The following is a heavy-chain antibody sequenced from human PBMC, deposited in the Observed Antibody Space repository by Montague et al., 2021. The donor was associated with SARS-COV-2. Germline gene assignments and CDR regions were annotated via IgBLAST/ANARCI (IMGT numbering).Heavy chain of an antibody. CDR2: IYYSGST. V-gene: IGHV4-39*01. J-gene: IGHJ2*01. CDR1: GGSISSSSYY. D-gene: IGHD3-9*01. CDR3: ARHVYDILTGYYTYWYFDL. Sequence: SETLSLTCTVSGGSISSSSYYWGWIRQPPGKGLEWIGSIYYSGSTYYNPSLNSRVTISVDTSKNQFSLKLSSVTAADTAVYYCARHVYDILTGYYTYWYFDLWGRGTLVTVSS.